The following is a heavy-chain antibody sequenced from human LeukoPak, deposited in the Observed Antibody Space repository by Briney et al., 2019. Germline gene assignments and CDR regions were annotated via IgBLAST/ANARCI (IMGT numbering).Heavy chain of an antibody. J-gene: IGHJ5*02. CDR3: ARHYVGSWFDP. V-gene: IGHV4-59*08. CDR1: GGSISSYY. Sequence: PSETLSLTCTVSGGSISSYYWSWIRQPPGKGLEWIGYIYYSGSTNYNPSLKSRVTISVDTSKNQFSLKLSSVTAADTAVYYCARHYVGSWFDPWGQGTLVTVSS. D-gene: IGHD1-26*01. CDR2: IYYSGST.